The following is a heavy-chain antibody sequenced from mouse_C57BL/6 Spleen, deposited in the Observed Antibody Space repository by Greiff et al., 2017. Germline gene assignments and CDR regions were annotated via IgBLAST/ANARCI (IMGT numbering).Heavy chain of an antibody. J-gene: IGHJ2*01. CDR3: ARRQYFDY. CDR2: IDSSDSYT. CDR1: CYTFTRYW. V-gene: IGHV1-59*01. Sequence: QVQLQQPGAELVRPGTSVKLFFKASCYTFTRYWFHWVKQKPGQGLEWIGVIDSSDSYTNYNRKCKGKATLTVDTSSSTAYMQLSSLTSEDSAVYYCARRQYFDYWGQGTTLTVSS. D-gene: IGHD6-1*01.